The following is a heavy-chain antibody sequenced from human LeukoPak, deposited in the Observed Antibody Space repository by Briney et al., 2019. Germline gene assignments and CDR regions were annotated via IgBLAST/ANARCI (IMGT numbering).Heavy chain of an antibody. D-gene: IGHD6-13*01. Sequence: SSETLSLTCTVSGYSISSGYYWGWIRQPPGKGLEWIGSIYHSGSTYYNPSLKSRVTISVNTSKNQFSLKLSSVTAADTAVYYCASSSWYASFDYWGQGTLVTVSS. CDR1: GYSISSGYY. J-gene: IGHJ4*02. V-gene: IGHV4-38-2*02. CDR3: ASSSWYASFDY. CDR2: IYHSGST.